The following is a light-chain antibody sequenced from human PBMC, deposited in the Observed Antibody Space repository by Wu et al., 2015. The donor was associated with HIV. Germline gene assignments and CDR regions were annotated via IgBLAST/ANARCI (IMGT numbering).Light chain of an antibody. CDR2: DTS. J-gene: IGKJ4*01. CDR3: QQHSGWPHT. CDR1: QSVTTY. V-gene: IGKV3-11*01. Sequence: EIVLTQSPATLSLSPGERATLSCRTSQSVTTYLAWYQQKPGQAPRLLIYDTSNRATGIPARFSGSGSGADFTLTISSLEPEDFAVYYCQQHSGWPHTFGGGTKVEIK.